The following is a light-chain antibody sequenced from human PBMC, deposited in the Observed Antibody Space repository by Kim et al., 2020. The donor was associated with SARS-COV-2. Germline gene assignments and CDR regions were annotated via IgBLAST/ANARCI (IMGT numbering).Light chain of an antibody. Sequence: EIVLTQSPATLSLSPGERATLSCRDSQSVSSYLAWYQQKPGQAPRLLIYDASNRATGIPARFSGSGSGTDFTLTISSLEPEDFAVYYCQQRSNWPPQTFGQGTKLQI. V-gene: IGKV3-11*01. CDR3: QQRSNWPPQT. J-gene: IGKJ2*01. CDR2: DAS. CDR1: QSVSSY.